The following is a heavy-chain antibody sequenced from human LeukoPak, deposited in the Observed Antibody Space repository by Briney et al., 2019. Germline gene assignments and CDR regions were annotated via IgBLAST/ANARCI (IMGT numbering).Heavy chain of an antibody. CDR2: IYYGGST. CDR1: GGYINSSSHY. CDR3: ARCRAFHESRIDY. Sequence: SETLSLTCTVSGGYINSSSHYWGWIRQSPGKGLEWIGNIYYGGSTYYNPSLTSRVTMSVDTSKNQFSLKVTSVTAADTAVYFCARCRAFHESRIDYWGQGTLVTVSS. V-gene: IGHV4-39*01. D-gene: IGHD2-15*01. J-gene: IGHJ4*02.